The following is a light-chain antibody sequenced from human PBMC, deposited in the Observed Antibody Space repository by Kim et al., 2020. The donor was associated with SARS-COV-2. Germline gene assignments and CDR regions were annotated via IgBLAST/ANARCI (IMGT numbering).Light chain of an antibody. J-gene: IGLJ2*01. V-gene: IGLV3-1*01. CDR2: QGK. CDR1: KLGDKY. Sequence: SYELTQPPSVSVSPGQTASIICSGDKLGDKYASWYQQKPGQSPVVVIYQGKNRPSGIPERFSGSSSGNTVTLTISETQAMDEADYYCQAWDSNTVVFGGGTQLTVL. CDR3: QAWDSNTVV.